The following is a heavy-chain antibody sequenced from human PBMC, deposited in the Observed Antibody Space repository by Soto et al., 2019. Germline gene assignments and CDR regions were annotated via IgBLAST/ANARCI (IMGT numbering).Heavy chain of an antibody. CDR2: IYSGGST. Sequence: GGSLRLSCAASGFTVSSNYMSWVRQAPGKGLEWVSVIYSGGSTYYADSVKGRFTISRDNSKNTLYLQMNSLRAEDTAVYYCARTKNWNDGFDYWGQGTLVTVSS. CDR3: ARTKNWNDGFDY. V-gene: IGHV3-66*01. J-gene: IGHJ4*02. D-gene: IGHD1-1*01. CDR1: GFTVSSNY.